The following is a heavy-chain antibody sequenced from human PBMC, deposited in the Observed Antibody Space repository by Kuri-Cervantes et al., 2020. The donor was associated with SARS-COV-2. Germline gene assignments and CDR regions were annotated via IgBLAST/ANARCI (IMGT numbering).Heavy chain of an antibody. CDR2: ISGSGGST. Sequence: GESLKISCAASGFTFSSYAMSWVRQAPGKGLEWVSAISGSGGSTYYADSVKGRFTISRDNSKNTLYLQMNSLRAEDTAVYYCAKDLRPAPFLDAFDIWGQGTMVTFSS. CDR3: AKDLRPAPFLDAFDI. D-gene: IGHD2-2*01. J-gene: IGHJ3*02. CDR1: GFTFSSYA. V-gene: IGHV3-23*01.